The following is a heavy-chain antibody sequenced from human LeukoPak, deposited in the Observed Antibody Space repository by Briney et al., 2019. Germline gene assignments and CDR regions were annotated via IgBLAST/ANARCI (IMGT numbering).Heavy chain of an antibody. CDR3: ARGMYSSSWYGDY. Sequence: PGGSLRLSCAASGFTFSSYAMSWVRQAPGKGLEWVSAISGSGGSTYYADAVRGRFTISRDNSKNTLYLQMNSLRAEDTAVYYCARGMYSSSWYGDYWGQGTLVTVSS. D-gene: IGHD6-13*01. V-gene: IGHV3-23*01. CDR1: GFTFSSYA. J-gene: IGHJ4*02. CDR2: ISGSGGST.